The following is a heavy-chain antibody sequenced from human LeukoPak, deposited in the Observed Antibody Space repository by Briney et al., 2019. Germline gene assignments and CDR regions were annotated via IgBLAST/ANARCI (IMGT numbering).Heavy chain of an antibody. J-gene: IGHJ4*02. CDR2: ISAYNGNT. V-gene: IGHV1-18*01. D-gene: IGHD2-8*01. CDR1: GYTFTSYG. Sequence: ASVKVSCKASGYTFTSYGISWVRQAPGQGLEWMGWISAYNGNTNYAQKFQGRVTMTEDTSTDTAYMELSSLRSEDTAVYYCATEGYCTNGVCYSDYWGQGTLVTVSS. CDR3: ATEGYCTNGVCYSDY.